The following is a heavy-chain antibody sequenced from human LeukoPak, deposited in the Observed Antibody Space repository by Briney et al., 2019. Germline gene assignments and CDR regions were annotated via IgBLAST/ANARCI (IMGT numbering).Heavy chain of an antibody. CDR3: GKDRGLYYDSSGYARPFGY. CDR2: ISYDGSNK. CDR1: GFTFSSYG. D-gene: IGHD3-22*01. V-gene: IGHV3-30*18. Sequence: NPGGSLRLSCAASGFTFSSYGMHWVRQAPGKGLEWVAVISYDGSNKYYADSVKGRFTISRDNSKNTLYLQMNSLRAEDTAVYYCGKDRGLYYDSSGYARPFGYWGQRTLVTVSS. J-gene: IGHJ4*02.